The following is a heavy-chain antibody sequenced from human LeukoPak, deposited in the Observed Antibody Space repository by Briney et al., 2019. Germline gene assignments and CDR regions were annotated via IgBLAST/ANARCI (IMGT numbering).Heavy chain of an antibody. CDR3: ARMMTTVFDWFDP. Sequence: GESLKISCKGSGYSFTSYWIGWVRQMPGKGLEWMGIIYPGDSDTRYSTSFQGQVTISADKSTSTAYLQWSSLKASDTAMYYCARMMTTVFDWFDPWGQGTLVTVSS. D-gene: IGHD4-17*01. CDR1: GYSFTSYW. J-gene: IGHJ5*02. CDR2: IYPGDSDT. V-gene: IGHV5-51*01.